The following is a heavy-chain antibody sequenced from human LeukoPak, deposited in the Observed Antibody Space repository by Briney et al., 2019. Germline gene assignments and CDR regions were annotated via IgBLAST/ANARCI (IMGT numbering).Heavy chain of an antibody. CDR1: GGSISSGGYY. J-gene: IGHJ4*02. D-gene: IGHD4-23*01. CDR2: IYYSGST. CDR3: ARVYGGNSAHFDY. V-gene: IGHV4-31*03. Sequence: PSETLSLTCTVSGGSISSGGYYWSWIRQHPGKGLEWIGYIYYSGSTYYNPPLKSRVTISVDTSKNQFSLKLSSVTAADTAVYYCARVYGGNSAHFDYWGQGTLVTVSS.